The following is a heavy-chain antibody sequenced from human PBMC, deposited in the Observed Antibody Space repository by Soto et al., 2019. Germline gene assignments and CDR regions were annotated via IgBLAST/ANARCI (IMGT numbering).Heavy chain of an antibody. CDR1: GGSFSGYY. Sequence: PSETLSLTCAISGGSFSGYYWSWIRQPPGKGLEWIGEINHDGITNYNPSLKSRVTISLDTSMNQFSLKLTSVTAADTAVYYCAGRYCTGGSCYRPWGQGTLVTVSS. CDR2: INHDGIT. CDR3: AGRYCTGGSCYRP. D-gene: IGHD2-15*01. V-gene: IGHV4-34*01. J-gene: IGHJ4*02.